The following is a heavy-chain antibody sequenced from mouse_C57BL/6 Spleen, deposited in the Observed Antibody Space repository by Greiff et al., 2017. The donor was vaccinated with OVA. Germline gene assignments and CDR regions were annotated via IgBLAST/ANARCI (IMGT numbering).Heavy chain of an antibody. D-gene: IGHD4-1*01. CDR1: GYSITSGYY. V-gene: IGHV3-6*01. CDR2: ISYDGSN. Sequence: EVKLVESGPGLVKPSQSLSLTCSVTGYSITSGYYWNWIRQFPGNKLEWMGYISYDGSNNYNPSLKNRISITRDTSKNQFFLKLNSVTTEDTATYYCARSGTGAWFAYWGQGTLVTVSA. CDR3: ARSGTGAWFAY. J-gene: IGHJ3*01.